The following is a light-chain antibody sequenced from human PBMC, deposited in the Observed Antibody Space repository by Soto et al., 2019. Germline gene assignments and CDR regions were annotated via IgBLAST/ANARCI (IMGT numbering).Light chain of an antibody. CDR2: GAS. CDR1: ESVTFN. V-gene: IGKV3-15*01. J-gene: IGKJ1*01. Sequence: EVVMTQSPATLSVSPGDRATLSCRASESVTFNLAWYQQKPGQAPRLLIYGASIRATGIPARFSGSGSGTEFTLTISGLQSEDFAVYYCQQYNNRPPRTFGQGTKVEIK. CDR3: QQYNNRPPRT.